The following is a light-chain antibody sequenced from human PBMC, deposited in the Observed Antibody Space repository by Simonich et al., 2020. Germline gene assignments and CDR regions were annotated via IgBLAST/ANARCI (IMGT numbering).Light chain of an antibody. CDR2: DAS. V-gene: IGKV3D-20*01. CDR3: QQYGSSPRT. CDR1: QSVSSSY. Sequence: EIVLMQSPGTLSLSPGERATLSCRASQSVSSSYLAWYQQKPGLAPRLLIYDASSRATGIPDRFSGSGSGTDFTLTISRLEPEDFAVYYCQQYGSSPRTFGQGTKVEIK. J-gene: IGKJ1*01.